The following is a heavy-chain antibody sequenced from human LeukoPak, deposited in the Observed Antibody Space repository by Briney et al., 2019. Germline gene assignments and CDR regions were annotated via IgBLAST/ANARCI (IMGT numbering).Heavy chain of an antibody. V-gene: IGHV1-2*02. CDR1: GYTFTGYY. CDR3: ARDIVMVTYWFDP. D-gene: IGHD5-18*01. Sequence: ASVKVSCKASGYTFTGYYMHWVRQAPGQGLEWMGWINPNSGGTNYAQKFQGRVTMTRDTSISTAYMELSRLRSDDTAVYYCARDIVMVTYWFDPWGQGTLITVSS. CDR2: INPNSGGT. J-gene: IGHJ5*02.